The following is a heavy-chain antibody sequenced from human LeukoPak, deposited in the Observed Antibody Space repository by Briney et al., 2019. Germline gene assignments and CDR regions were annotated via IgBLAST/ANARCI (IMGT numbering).Heavy chain of an antibody. V-gene: IGHV3-23*01. J-gene: IGHJ4*02. D-gene: IGHD3-9*01. CDR3: AKDDEYDILTGGNFDY. CDR2: ISGSGGST. Sequence: GGSQRLSCAASGFTFSGYAMSWVRQAPGKGLEWVSAISGSGGSTYYADSVKGRFTISRDNSKNTLYLQMNSLRAEDTAVDYCAKDDEYDILTGGNFDYWGQGTLFTVSS. CDR1: GFTFSGYA.